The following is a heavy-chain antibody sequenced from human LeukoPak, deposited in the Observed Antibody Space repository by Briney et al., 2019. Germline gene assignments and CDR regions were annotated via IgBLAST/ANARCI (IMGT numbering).Heavy chain of an antibody. D-gene: IGHD5-12*01. CDR2: ISGSGGST. V-gene: IGHV3-23*01. J-gene: IGHJ4*02. CDR3: AKDNSGYDSYGGRYYFDY. CDR1: GFTFSSYA. Sequence: GGSLRLSCAASGFTFSSYAMSWVRQAPGKGLEWVSAISGSGGSTYYADSVKGRFTISRDNSKNTLYLQMNSLRAEDTAVYYCAKDNSGYDSYGGRYYFDYWGQGTLVTVSS.